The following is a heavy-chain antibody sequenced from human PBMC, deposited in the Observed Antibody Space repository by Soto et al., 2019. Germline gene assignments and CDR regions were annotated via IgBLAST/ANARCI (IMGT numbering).Heavy chain of an antibody. V-gene: IGHV4-31*03. CDR3: ARDTQYYYDSSGYRGWFDP. CDR2: IYYSGST. D-gene: IGHD3-22*01. CDR1: GGSISSGGYY. J-gene: IGHJ5*02. Sequence: QVQLQESGPGLVKPSQTLSLTCTVSGGSISSGGYYWSWIRQHPGKGLEWIGYIYYSGSTYYNPSLKSRVTISVDTSKNQFSLKLSSVTAADTAVYYCARDTQYYYDSSGYRGWFDPWGQGTLVTVSS.